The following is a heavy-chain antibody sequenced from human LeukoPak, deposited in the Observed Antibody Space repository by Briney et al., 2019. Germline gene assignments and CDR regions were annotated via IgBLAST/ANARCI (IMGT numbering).Heavy chain of an antibody. CDR1: GFIFSSYN. CDR2: ISSSSNYI. Sequence: GSLRLSCAASGFIFSSYNMNWVRQAPGKGLEWVSSISSSSNYIYYADSVKGRFTISRDNAKNSLYLQMNSLRAEDTAVYYCAKDVAAMIVVGEVDYWGQGTLVTVSS. D-gene: IGHD3-22*01. V-gene: IGHV3-21*01. CDR3: AKDVAAMIVVGEVDY. J-gene: IGHJ4*02.